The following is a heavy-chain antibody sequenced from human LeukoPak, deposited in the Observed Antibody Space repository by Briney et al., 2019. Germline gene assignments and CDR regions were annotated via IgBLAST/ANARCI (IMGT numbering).Heavy chain of an antibody. CDR3: AGRAMVRGVISDY. CDR2: IYYSGST. V-gene: IGHV4-59*08. D-gene: IGHD3-10*01. J-gene: IGHJ4*02. Sequence: SETLSLTCTVSGGSISSYYWSWIRQPPGKGLEWIGYIYYSGSTNYNPSLKSRVTISVDTSKSQFSLKLSSVTAADTAVYYCAGRAMVRGVISDYWGQGTLVTVSS. CDR1: GGSISSYY.